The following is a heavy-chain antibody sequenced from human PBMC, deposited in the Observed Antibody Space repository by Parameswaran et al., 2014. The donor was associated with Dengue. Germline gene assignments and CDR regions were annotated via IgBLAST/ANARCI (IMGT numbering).Heavy chain of an antibody. CDR2: ISYDGSNK. V-gene: IGHV3-30*18. J-gene: IGHJ5*02. CDR1: GFTFSSYA. D-gene: IGHD1-26*01. Sequence: QAGRSLKISCAASGFTFSSYAMSWVRQAPGKGLEWVAVISYDGSNKYYADSVKGRFTISRDNSKNTLYLQMNSLRAEDTAVYYCAKDGERGWFDPWGQGTLVTVSS. CDR3: AKDGERGWFDP.